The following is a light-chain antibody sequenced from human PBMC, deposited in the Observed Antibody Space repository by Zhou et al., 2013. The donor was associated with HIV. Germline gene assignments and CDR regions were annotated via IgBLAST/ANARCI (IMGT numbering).Light chain of an antibody. CDR2: GAS. V-gene: IGKV3-15*01. CDR3: QQYHDWPPIT. CDR1: QSVSSN. Sequence: TTQSPATLSVSPGERATLSCRASQSVSSNLAWYQQKPGQAPRLLIHGASSRAIGIPARFSGSGSGTEFTLTISSLQSEDLAVYYCQQYHDWPPITFGQGTRLEIK. J-gene: IGKJ5*01.